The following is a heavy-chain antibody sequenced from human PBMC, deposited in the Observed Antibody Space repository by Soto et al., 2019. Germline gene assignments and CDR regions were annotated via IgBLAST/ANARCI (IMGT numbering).Heavy chain of an antibody. Sequence: QVQLQQWGAGLLKPSETLSLTCAVYGGSFSGYYWSWIRQPPGKGLEWIGEINHSGSTNYNPSLKSLFTISVDTSKNQFSLKLSSVTAADTAVYYCAREPVVVVPAAGTNWFDPWGQGTLVTVSS. J-gene: IGHJ5*02. CDR2: INHSGST. D-gene: IGHD2-2*01. CDR1: GGSFSGYY. V-gene: IGHV4-34*01. CDR3: AREPVVVVPAAGTNWFDP.